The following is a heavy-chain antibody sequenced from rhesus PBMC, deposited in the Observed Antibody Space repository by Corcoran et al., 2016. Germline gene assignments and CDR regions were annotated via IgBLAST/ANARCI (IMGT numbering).Heavy chain of an antibody. V-gene: IGHV3S41*01. CDR1: GFTFGNYW. J-gene: IGHJ4*01. CDR3: ARDRVRYFDY. D-gene: IGHD4-29*01. Sequence: EVQLVESGGGLVQPGGSLSLSCAASGFTFGNYWLYWFRQAPGKGLEWVSSVSGSRIHTYYPDSVKGRFTISRDNAKNTLYLQMNSLRAEDTAVYYCARDRVRYFDYWGQGVLVTVSS. CDR2: VSGSRIHT.